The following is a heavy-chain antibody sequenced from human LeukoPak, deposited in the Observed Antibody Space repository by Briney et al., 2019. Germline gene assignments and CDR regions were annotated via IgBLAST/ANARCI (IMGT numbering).Heavy chain of an antibody. D-gene: IGHD6-19*01. Sequence: PGGSLRLSCAASGFTFSSYEMNWVRQAPGKGLEWVSYISSSGSTIYYADSVKGRFTISRDNAKNSLYLQMNSLRAEDTAVYYCARDKAVAGTFTYYYYMDVWGKGTTVTISS. CDR2: ISSSGSTI. CDR3: ARDKAVAGTFTYYYYMDV. V-gene: IGHV3-48*03. CDR1: GFTFSSYE. J-gene: IGHJ6*03.